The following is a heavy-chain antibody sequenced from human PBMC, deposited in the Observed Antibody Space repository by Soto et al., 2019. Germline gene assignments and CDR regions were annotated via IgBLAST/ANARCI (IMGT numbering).Heavy chain of an antibody. CDR1: GYTFTSYY. Sequence: ASVKVSCKASGYTFTSYYMHWVRQAPGQGLEWVGIINPSGGTTTYAQKFQGRVTMTRDTSTSTVYMELSSLRSEDTAVYFCARGRTISSSWYGGYANYWGQGTLVTVSS. CDR2: INPSGGTT. J-gene: IGHJ4*02. D-gene: IGHD6-13*01. CDR3: ARGRTISSSWYGGYANY. V-gene: IGHV1-46*01.